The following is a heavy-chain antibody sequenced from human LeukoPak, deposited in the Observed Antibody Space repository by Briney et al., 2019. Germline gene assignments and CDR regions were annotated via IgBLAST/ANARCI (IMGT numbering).Heavy chain of an antibody. CDR1: GVTLSSFS. Sequence: GGCLRLSCAASGVTLSSFSISWVRQAPGEGRGWGSYIPSRIRTIYYTASVEGRFPISRDHPKNSLYLRVNRRLAQHTAVYYCARVNPQRPDCSSTSCFVDAFDIWGQGTMVTVSS. CDR3: ARVNPQRPDCSSTSCFVDAFDI. CDR2: IPSRIRTI. D-gene: IGHD2-2*01. V-gene: IGHV3-48*01. J-gene: IGHJ3*02.